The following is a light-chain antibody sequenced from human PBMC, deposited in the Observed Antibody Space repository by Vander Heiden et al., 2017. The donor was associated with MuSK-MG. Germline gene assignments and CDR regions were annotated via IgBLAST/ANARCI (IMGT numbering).Light chain of an antibody. Sequence: NFMLPQPHSVSESPGKTVTISCTRSSGSIASNYVQWYQQRPGSAPTTVIYEDNQRPSGVPDRFSGSIDSSSNSASLTISGLKTEDEADYYCQSYDSSNVVFGGGTKLTVL. CDR2: EDN. V-gene: IGLV6-57*03. CDR1: SGSIASNY. CDR3: QSYDSSNVV. J-gene: IGLJ2*01.